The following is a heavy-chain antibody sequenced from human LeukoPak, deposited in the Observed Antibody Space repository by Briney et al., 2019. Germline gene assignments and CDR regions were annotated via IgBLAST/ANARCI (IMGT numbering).Heavy chain of an antibody. CDR3: ARAPVDTAMVANY. D-gene: IGHD5-18*01. CDR2: INSDGSST. V-gene: IGHV3-74*01. J-gene: IGHJ4*02. CDR1: GFTFSSYW. Sequence: GGSLRLSCAASGFTFSSYWMHWVRQAPGKGLVRVSRINSDGSSTSYADSVKGRFTISRDNAKNTLYLQMNSLRAEDTAVYYCARAPVDTAMVANYWGQGTLVTVSS.